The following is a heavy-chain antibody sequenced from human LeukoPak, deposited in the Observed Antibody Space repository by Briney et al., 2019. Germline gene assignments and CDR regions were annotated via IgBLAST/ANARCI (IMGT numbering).Heavy chain of an antibody. D-gene: IGHD3-22*01. CDR3: ARTYYYDSSGYQNYYYYYMDV. CDR2: IIPIFGTA. V-gene: IGHV1-69*13. J-gene: IGHJ6*03. CDR1: GGTFSSYA. Sequence: SVKVSCKASGGTFSSYAISWVRQAPGQGLEWMGGIIPIFGTANYAQKFQGRVTITADESTSTAYMELSSLRSEDTAVYYCARTYYYDSSGYQNYYYYYMDVWGKGTTVTISS.